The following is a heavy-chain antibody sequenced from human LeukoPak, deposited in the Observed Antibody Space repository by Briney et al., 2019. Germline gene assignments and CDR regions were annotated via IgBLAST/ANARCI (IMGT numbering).Heavy chain of an antibody. V-gene: IGHV3-21*06. D-gene: IGHD6-13*01. J-gene: IGHJ6*02. CDR2: ISSTGDNI. Sequence: RAGRSLRLSCAASGFAFRTCTMNWVRQAPGKGLEWVSFISSTGDNIYYADSVKGRFTISRDNAKNALYQQMNSLREEDTAVYYGGGEVSSSPASMDVWGQGATVTVSS. CDR1: GFAFRTCT. CDR3: GGEVSSSPASMDV.